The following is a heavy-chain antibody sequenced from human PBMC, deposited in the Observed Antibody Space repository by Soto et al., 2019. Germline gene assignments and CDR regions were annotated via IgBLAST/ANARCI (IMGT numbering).Heavy chain of an antibody. Sequence: ASVKVSCKASGYTFTSYGISWVRQAPGQGLEWMGWISAYNGNTNYAQKLQGRAIMTTDTSTSTAYTELRSMRSDDTAVYYCARAYGDGDWFDPWGQGTLVTVSS. CDR3: ARAYGDGDWFDP. CDR1: GYTFTSYG. V-gene: IGHV1-18*04. D-gene: IGHD7-27*01. CDR2: ISAYNGNT. J-gene: IGHJ5*02.